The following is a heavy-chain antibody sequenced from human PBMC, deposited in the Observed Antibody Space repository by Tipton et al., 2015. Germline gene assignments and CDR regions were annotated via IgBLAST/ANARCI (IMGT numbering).Heavy chain of an antibody. CDR3: ARFLSDAFDI. CDR1: GGTFSNYV. Sequence: SGAEVKVSCKASGGTFSNYVFSWVRQAPGQGLEWVGGIIPIFPTGNYAQKFQGRVTITADESTSTAYMELSSLRSEDTAVYYCARFLSDAFDIWGQGTMVTVSS. V-gene: IGHV1-69*01. J-gene: IGHJ3*02. CDR2: IIPIFPTG. D-gene: IGHD3-3*01.